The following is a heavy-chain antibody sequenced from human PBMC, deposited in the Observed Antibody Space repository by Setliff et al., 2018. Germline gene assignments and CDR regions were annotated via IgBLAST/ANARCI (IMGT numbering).Heavy chain of an antibody. Sequence: SVKVSCKASGGTFINYAISWVRQAPGQGLEWMGGIIPIFGTANYAQKFQGRVTITADESTSTAYMELSSLRSEDTAIYYCARAHSGSDFHDPFDIWGQGTMVTVSS. V-gene: IGHV1-69*13. D-gene: IGHD1-26*01. CDR1: GGTFINYA. CDR2: IIPIFGTA. CDR3: ARAHSGSDFHDPFDI. J-gene: IGHJ3*02.